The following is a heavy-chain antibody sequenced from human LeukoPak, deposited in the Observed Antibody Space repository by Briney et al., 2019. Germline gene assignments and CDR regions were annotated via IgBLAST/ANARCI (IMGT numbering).Heavy chain of an antibody. CDR3: SRAGGGYSYGYYMDV. J-gene: IGHJ6*03. Sequence: GGSLRLSCAASGFTFSNYWMHWVRQAPGKGLEWVAFIRYDGNNKFYADSVKGRFTISRDNSKNTLYLQMNSLRAEDTAVYYCSRAGGGYSYGYYMDVWGKGTTVSIS. V-gene: IGHV3-30*02. D-gene: IGHD5-18*01. CDR1: GFTFSNYW. CDR2: IRYDGNNK.